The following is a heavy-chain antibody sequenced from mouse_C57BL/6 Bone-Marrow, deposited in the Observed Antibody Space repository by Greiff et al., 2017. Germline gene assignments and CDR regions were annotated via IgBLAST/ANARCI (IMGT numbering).Heavy chain of an antibody. CDR2: IYPRSGNT. CDR3: ARGTYSSDLGSMDY. D-gene: IGHD2-12*01. CDR1: GYTFTSYG. Sequence: QVQLQQSGAELARPGASVKLSCKASGYTFTSYGISWVKQRTGQGLEWIGEIYPRSGNTYYNEKFKGKATLTADKSSSTAYMELRSLTSEDSAVYFCARGTYSSDLGSMDYWGQGTSVTVSS. V-gene: IGHV1-81*01. J-gene: IGHJ4*01.